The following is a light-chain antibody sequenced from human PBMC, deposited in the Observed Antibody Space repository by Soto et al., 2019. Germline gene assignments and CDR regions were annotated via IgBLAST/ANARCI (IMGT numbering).Light chain of an antibody. CDR1: NIGSQS. Sequence: SYELTQPPSVSVAPGQSARITCGGNNIGSQSVHWYQQKPGQAPVLVVYDDNDRPSGIPERFSGSKSGNTATLSITRVGAGDEADYYCQVWDSGTDHAVFGGGTQLIVL. CDR3: QVWDSGTDHAV. J-gene: IGLJ2*01. CDR2: DDN. V-gene: IGLV3-21*02.